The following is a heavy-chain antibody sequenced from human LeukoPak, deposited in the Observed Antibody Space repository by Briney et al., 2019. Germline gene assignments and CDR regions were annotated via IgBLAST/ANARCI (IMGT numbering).Heavy chain of an antibody. V-gene: IGHV3-53*01. Sequence: GGSLRLSCAASGFTVSSNYMSWVRQVPGKGLEWVSVIYSGGSTYYADSVKGRFTISRDNSKNTLYLQMNSLRAEDTAAYYCASGAMPDAFDIWGQGTMVTVSS. D-gene: IGHD2-2*01. CDR3: ASGAMPDAFDI. CDR2: IYSGGST. J-gene: IGHJ3*02. CDR1: GFTVSSNY.